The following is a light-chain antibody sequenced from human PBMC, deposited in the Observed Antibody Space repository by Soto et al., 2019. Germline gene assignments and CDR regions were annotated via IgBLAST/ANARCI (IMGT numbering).Light chain of an antibody. CDR2: GAS. CDR3: ELYGRSPVT. Sequence: THSQLTLSCALRERCTVSGSFSQSVSSSYLAWYQQKPGQAPRLLIYGASSMVTGIPDRFSGSGSGTDFTLTISSLEPEDLAVYYCELYGRSPVTFGQGTKVDIK. CDR1: QSVSSSY. J-gene: IGKJ1*01. V-gene: IGKV3-20*01.